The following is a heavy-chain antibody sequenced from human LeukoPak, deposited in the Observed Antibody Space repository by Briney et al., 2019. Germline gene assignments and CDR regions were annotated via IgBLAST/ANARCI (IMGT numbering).Heavy chain of an antibody. D-gene: IGHD2-15*01. CDR2: ISGSGGST. Sequence: GGSLRLSCAASGFTFSSYAMSWVRQAPGKGLEWVSAISGSGGSTYYADSVKGRFTISRDNSKNTLYLQVNSLRAEDTAVYYCAKGAWRYCSGGSCYSNYFDYWGQGTLVTVSS. CDR1: GFTFSSYA. V-gene: IGHV3-23*01. J-gene: IGHJ4*02. CDR3: AKGAWRYCSGGSCYSNYFDY.